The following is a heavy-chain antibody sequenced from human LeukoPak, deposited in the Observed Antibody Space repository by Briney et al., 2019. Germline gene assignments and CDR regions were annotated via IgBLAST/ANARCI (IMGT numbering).Heavy chain of an antibody. Sequence: TWGSLRLSCAASGFTFSSSEMNWVRQAPGKGLEWVSYISSSGGTISYADSVKGRFTISRDNAKNSLYLQMNSLRAEDTAIYYCARSGQHLFDFWGQGTLVTVSS. V-gene: IGHV3-48*03. J-gene: IGHJ4*02. D-gene: IGHD6-13*01. CDR2: ISSSGGTI. CDR3: ARSGQHLFDF. CDR1: GFTFSSSE.